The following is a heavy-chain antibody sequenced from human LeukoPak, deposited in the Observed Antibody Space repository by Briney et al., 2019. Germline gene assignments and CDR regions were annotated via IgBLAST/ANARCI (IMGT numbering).Heavy chain of an antibody. J-gene: IGHJ4*02. D-gene: IGHD2-15*01. V-gene: IGHV4-4*07. CDR1: GGSFSDYY. Sequence: SEILSLTCTVSGGSFSDYYWSWIRQPAGKGLEWIGRIYTSGSTNYNPSLKSRVTMSLDMSKNQFSLKLNSVTAADTAVYYCARDLVAFDYWGQGALVIVSS. CDR2: IYTSGST. CDR3: ARDLVAFDY.